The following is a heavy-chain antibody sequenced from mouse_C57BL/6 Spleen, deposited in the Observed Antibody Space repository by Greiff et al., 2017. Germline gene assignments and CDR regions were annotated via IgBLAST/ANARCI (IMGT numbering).Heavy chain of an antibody. CDR3: TRGDWYFDV. Sequence: VKLQQSGTVLARPGASVKMSCKTSGYTFTSYWMHWVKQRPGQGLEWIGAIYPGNSDTSYTQRVQGQAKLTATTAASPASMELSSLTNDDSAVYYCTRGDWYFDVWGTGTTVTVSA. J-gene: IGHJ1*03. CDR2: IYPGNSDT. V-gene: IGHV1-5*01. CDR1: GYTFTSYW.